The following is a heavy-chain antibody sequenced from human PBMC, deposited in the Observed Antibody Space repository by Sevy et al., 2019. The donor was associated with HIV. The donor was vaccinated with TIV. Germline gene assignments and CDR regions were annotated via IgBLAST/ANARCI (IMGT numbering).Heavy chain of an antibody. Sequence: ASVKVSCKVSGYTLSELSIHWVRQAPGRGLEWMGGFDEDGETLYAQKFQGRVTMTEETSTDTAYMELSSLRYEDTAVYYCATDIVVGRDYWGQGTLVTVSS. J-gene: IGHJ4*02. CDR3: ATDIVVGRDY. D-gene: IGHD2-2*01. V-gene: IGHV1-24*01. CDR2: FDEDGET. CDR1: GYTLSELS.